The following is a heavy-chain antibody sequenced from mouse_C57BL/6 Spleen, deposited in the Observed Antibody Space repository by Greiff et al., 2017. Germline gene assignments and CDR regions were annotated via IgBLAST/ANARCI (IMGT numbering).Heavy chain of an antibody. J-gene: IGHJ2*01. D-gene: IGHD1-1*01. CDR3: SITTVVASDY. CDR2: INPNNGGT. V-gene: IGHV1-26*01. Sequence: EVKLQQSGPELVKPGASVKISCKASGYTFTDYYMNWVKQSHGKSLEWIGDINPNNGGTSYNQKFKGKATLTVDKSSSTAYMELRSLTSEDSAVYYCSITTVVASDYWGQGTTLTVSS. CDR1: GYTFTDYY.